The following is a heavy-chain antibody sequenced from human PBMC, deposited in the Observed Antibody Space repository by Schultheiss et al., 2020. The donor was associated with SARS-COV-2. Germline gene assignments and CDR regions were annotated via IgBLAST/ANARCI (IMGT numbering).Heavy chain of an antibody. CDR1: GYSFTSYW. J-gene: IGHJ3*02. V-gene: IGHV5-51*01. Sequence: GGSLRLSCKGSGYSFTSYWIGWVRQMPGKGLEWMGIIYPGDSDTRYSPSFQGQVTISADKSISTAYLQWSSLKASDTAMYYCARPNGWELHDAFDIWGQGEMVTVSS. D-gene: IGHD1-26*01. CDR2: IYPGDSDT. CDR3: ARPNGWELHDAFDI.